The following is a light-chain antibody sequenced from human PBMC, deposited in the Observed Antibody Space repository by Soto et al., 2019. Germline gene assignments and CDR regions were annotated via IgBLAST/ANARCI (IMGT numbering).Light chain of an antibody. CDR1: QGVSTY. Sequence: DIQLTQSPSFLSASVGDRVTMTCRASQGVSTYLAWYQQKPGKAPKLLIYGASTLQSGVQSRFSGSGSGTEFALAISSLQPEDFATYYCQQLITYPQTFGQGTKVEIK. CDR2: GAS. CDR3: QQLITYPQT. J-gene: IGKJ1*01. V-gene: IGKV1-9*01.